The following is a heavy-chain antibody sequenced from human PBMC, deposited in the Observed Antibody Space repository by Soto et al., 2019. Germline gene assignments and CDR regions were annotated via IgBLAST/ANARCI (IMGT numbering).Heavy chain of an antibody. CDR2: INGDNGNT. Sequence: ASVKVSCKASGYTFTTYAMHCVRQAPGQRLEWMGWINGDNGNTKYSQKFQGRVTITKDTSASTAYMELSSLRFEDTAVYYCATGDAIKYLYWGQGTLVTVSS. CDR3: ATGDAIKYLY. J-gene: IGHJ4*02. CDR1: GYTFTTYA. V-gene: IGHV1-3*01.